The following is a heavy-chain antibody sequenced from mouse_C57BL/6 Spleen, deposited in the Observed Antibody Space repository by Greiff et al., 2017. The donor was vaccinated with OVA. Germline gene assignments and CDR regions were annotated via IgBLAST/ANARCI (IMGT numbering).Heavy chain of an antibody. CDR2: IDPNSGGT. J-gene: IGHJ3*01. D-gene: IGHD2-12*01. CDR1: GYTFTSYW. V-gene: IGHV1-72*01. Sequence: QVQLQQPGAELVKPGASVKLSCKASGYTFTSYWMHWVKQRPGRGLEWIGRIDPNSGGTKYNEKFQSKATLTVDKTSSTAYMQLSSLTSEDSAVSYVAREDYCYDCAYFAYWGQGTLVTVSA. CDR3: AREDYCYDCAYFAY.